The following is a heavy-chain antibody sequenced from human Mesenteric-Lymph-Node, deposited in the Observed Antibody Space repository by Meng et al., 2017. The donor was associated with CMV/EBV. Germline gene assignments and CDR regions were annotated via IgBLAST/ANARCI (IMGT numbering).Heavy chain of an antibody. J-gene: IGHJ1*01. CDR2: IKQDGSEK. V-gene: IGHV3-7*01. CDR1: GFTFSDYG. Sequence: GESLKISCAASGFTFSDYGLNWVRQAPGKGLEWVANIKQDGSEKYYVDSVKGRFTISRDNDKKSLYLQMNSLRAEDTAVYHRGAGAAAAHWGQGTLVTVSS. CDR3: GAGAAAAH. D-gene: IGHD6-13*01.